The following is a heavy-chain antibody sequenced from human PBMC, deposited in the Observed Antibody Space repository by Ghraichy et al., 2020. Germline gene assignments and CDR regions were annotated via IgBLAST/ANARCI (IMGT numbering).Heavy chain of an antibody. CDR3: ARVSPYGDYLTP. CDR2: IYYSGST. CDR1: GGSISSYY. Sequence: SETLSLTCTVSGGSISSYYWSWIRQPPGKGLEWIGYIYYSGSTNYNPSLKSRVTISVDTSKNQFSLKLSSVTAADTAVYYCARVSPYGDYLTPWGQGTLVTVSS. V-gene: IGHV4-59*01. J-gene: IGHJ5*02. D-gene: IGHD4-17*01.